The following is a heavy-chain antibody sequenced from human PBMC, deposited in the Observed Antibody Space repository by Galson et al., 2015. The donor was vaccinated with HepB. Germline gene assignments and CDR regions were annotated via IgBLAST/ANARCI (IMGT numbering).Heavy chain of an antibody. J-gene: IGHJ1*01. Sequence: SVKVSCKASGYTFTSYGISWVRQAPGQGLEWMGWISAYNGNTNYAQKLQGRVTMTTDTSTSTAYMELRSLRSDDTAVYYCARAGYYYGSGSYYTREYFQHWGQGTLVTVSS. D-gene: IGHD3-10*01. CDR2: ISAYNGNT. CDR3: ARAGYYYGSGSYYTREYFQH. V-gene: IGHV1-18*04. CDR1: GYTFTSYG.